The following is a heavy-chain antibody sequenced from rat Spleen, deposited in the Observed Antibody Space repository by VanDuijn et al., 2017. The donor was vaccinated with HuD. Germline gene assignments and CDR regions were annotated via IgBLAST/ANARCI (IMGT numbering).Heavy chain of an antibody. CDR2: IVYDGSRT. J-gene: IGHJ3*01. Sequence: EVQLVESGGGLVQPGRSMKLSCAASGFTFSNYYMAWVRQAPTKGLEWVATIVYDGSRTYYRDSVKGRFTISRDNAKSTLYLQMDSLRSEDTATYYCATRDGGYPGWGQGTLVTVSS. D-gene: IGHD1-11*01. CDR3: ATRDGGYPG. CDR1: GFTFSNYY. V-gene: IGHV5S10*01.